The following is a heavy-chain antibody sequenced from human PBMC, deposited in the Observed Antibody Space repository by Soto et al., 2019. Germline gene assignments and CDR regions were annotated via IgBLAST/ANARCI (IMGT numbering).Heavy chain of an antibody. V-gene: IGHV4-34*01. Sequence: SETLSLTCAVYGGSFSGYYWSWIRQPPGKGLEWIGEINHSGSTNYNPSLKSRVTISVDTSKNQFSLKLSSVTAADTAVYYCARRTYCGGDCYSFDYWGQGTLVTVSS. J-gene: IGHJ4*02. D-gene: IGHD2-21*02. CDR1: GGSFSGYY. CDR2: INHSGST. CDR3: ARRTYCGGDCYSFDY.